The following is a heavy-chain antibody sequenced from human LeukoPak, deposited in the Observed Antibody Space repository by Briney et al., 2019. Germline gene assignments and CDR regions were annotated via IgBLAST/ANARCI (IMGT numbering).Heavy chain of an antibody. CDR2: INHSGST. CDR3: ARGRDGYNFLNRGEYYYFDY. J-gene: IGHJ4*02. D-gene: IGHD5-24*01. CDR1: GGSFSGYY. Sequence: SETLSLTCAVYGGSFSGYYWSWIRQPPGKGLEWIGEINHSGSTNYNPSLKSRVTISVDTSKNQFSLKLSSVTATDTAVYYCARGRDGYNFLNRGEYYYFDYWGQGTLVTVSS. V-gene: IGHV4-34*01.